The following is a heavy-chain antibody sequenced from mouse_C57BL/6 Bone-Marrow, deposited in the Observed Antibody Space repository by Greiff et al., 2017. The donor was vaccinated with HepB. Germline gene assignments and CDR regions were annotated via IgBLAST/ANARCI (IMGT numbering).Heavy chain of an antibody. D-gene: IGHD1-1*01. V-gene: IGHV1-5*01. Sequence: EVQLQESGTVLARPGASVKMSCKTSGYTFTSYWMHWVKQRTGQGLEWIGAIYPGNSDTSSNQKFKGKAKLTAVTSASTAYMELSSLTNEDSAVYYFTRRSYPAWFAYWGQGTLVTVSA. J-gene: IGHJ3*01. CDR2: IYPGNSDT. CDR3: TRRSYPAWFAY. CDR1: GYTFTSYW.